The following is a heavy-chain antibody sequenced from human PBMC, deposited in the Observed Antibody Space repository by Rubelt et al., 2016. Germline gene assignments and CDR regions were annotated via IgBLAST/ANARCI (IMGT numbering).Heavy chain of an antibody. J-gene: IGHJ4*02. D-gene: IGHD2-15*01. CDR2: ITTYSGDT. Sequence: QVQLFQSGPEVKKPGASVKVSCKTSGYTFTDHGLHWVRQAPGQGLEWMGRITTYSGDTKNAQKVQGRVTMTTDTSTRTVHMELRSLRSEDTAIYYCARSTYCSGGSGLDYWGQGSLVTVSS. V-gene: IGHV1-18*01. CDR3: ARSTYCSGGSGLDY. CDR1: GYTFTDHG.